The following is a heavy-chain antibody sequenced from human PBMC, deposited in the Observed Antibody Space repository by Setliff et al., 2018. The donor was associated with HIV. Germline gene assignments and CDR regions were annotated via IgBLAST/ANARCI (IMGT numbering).Heavy chain of an antibody. D-gene: IGHD6-13*01. V-gene: IGHV1-18*01. CDR2: ISSYTGKT. CDR1: GYSFSSHG. J-gene: IGHJ6*02. CDR3: AKDISASALYYCGMDV. Sequence: ASVKVSCKTSGYSFSSHGVSWVRQAPGQGLEWVGWISSYTGKTKYAQNVQGRVTLTTDTSTSTAYMELRSLRPDDTAVYYCAKDISASALYYCGMDVWGQGTTVTVSS.